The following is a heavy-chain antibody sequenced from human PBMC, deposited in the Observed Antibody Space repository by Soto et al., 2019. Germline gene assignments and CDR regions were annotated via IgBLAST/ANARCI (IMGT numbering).Heavy chain of an antibody. Sequence: EVQLVESGGGLIQPGGSLRLSCAAYGFTVSSNYMSWVRQAPGKGLEWVSVIYSRGNTYYADSVKGRFTISSDNSKYTLYLQMNSLRAEDTAVYYCATMLDPIREDALDIWGQGTMVTVSS. V-gene: IGHV3-53*01. CDR1: GFTVSSNY. D-gene: IGHD2-8*01. CDR3: ATMLDPIREDALDI. J-gene: IGHJ3*02. CDR2: IYSRGNT.